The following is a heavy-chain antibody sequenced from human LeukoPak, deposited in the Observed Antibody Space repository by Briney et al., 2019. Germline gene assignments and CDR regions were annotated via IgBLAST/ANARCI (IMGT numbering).Heavy chain of an antibody. D-gene: IGHD4-11*01. CDR3: ARDHDYS. Sequence: PGGSLRLSCAASGFTFSTYGMNWVRQAPGKGLEWVSYISSASGTIYYADSVKGRFTISRDNAKKSLYLQMNSLRAEDTAVYYCARDHDYSWGQGTLVTVSS. CDR2: ISSASGTI. CDR1: GFTFSTYG. J-gene: IGHJ4*02. V-gene: IGHV3-48*01.